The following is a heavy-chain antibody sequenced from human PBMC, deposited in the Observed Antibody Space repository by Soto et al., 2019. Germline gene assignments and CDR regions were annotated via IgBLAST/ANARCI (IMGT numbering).Heavy chain of an antibody. CDR1: GGSFSSLA. D-gene: IGHD1-1*01. J-gene: IGHJ5*02. CDR2: IIPSFGAA. V-gene: IGHV1-69*13. CDR3: ARGGNEVSTASLRWFGL. Sequence: SAEKVACKTYGGSFSSLAYRWVRQAPGQGPEWLGGIIPSFGAADSAQKFRRSVTITADESTRTGDLEVTSLTFDDTAVYYCARGGNEVSTASLRWFGLWGQGTQVTV.